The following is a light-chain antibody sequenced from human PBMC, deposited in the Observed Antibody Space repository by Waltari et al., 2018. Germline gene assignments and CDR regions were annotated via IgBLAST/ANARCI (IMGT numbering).Light chain of an antibody. J-gene: IGKJ1*01. Sequence: DIVLTQSPLSLPVTPGEPASFSCRSSQGLLHTGGNAYLDWYLQQPGQFPQLLIYSTSNRASGVPDRFSGSGSGTDFTLKISRVEAEDVGVYYCMQALQTPWTFGQGTKVEVK. CDR2: STS. V-gene: IGKV2-28*01. CDR1: QGLLHTGGNAY. CDR3: MQALQTPWT.